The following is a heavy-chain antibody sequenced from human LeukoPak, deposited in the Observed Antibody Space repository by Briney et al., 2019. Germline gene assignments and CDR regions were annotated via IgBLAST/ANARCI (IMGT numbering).Heavy chain of an antibody. CDR3: ARPRATVVSYDYFDY. V-gene: IGHV3-48*04. Sequence: PGGSLRLSCAASGFTFSSYSMNWVRQAPGKGLEWVSYISSSSSTIYYADSVKGRFTISRDNAKNSLYLQMNSLRAEDTAVYYCARPRATVVSYDYFDYWGQGTLVTVSS. J-gene: IGHJ4*02. CDR1: GFTFSSYS. D-gene: IGHD4-23*01. CDR2: ISSSSSTI.